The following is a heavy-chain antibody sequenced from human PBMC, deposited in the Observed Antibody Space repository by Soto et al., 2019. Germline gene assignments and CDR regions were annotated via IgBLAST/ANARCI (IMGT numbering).Heavy chain of an antibody. CDR3: ARGAAAAGQWYNWFDP. CDR2: FIPVLGVT. CDR1: GGTFNSYT. Sequence: QVQLVQSGAEVKKPGSSVKVSCRASGGTFNSYTLSWVRQAPGQGFEWLGRFIPVLGVTNYAQKFQGRVTLAADKSTSTAYMELNNLTSEDTAVYYGARGAAAAGQWYNWFDPWGQGTLVTVSS. V-gene: IGHV1-69*02. D-gene: IGHD6-13*01. J-gene: IGHJ5*02.